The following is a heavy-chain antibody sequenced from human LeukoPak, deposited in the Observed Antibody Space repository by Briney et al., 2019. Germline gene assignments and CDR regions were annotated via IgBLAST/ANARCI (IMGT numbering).Heavy chain of an antibody. V-gene: IGHV4-4*07. CDR1: GGSISSYY. Sequence: PSETLSLTCIVSGGSISSYYWSWIRQPAGKGLEWIGRIYTSGSTNYNPSLKSRVTISVDTSKNQFSLKLSSVTAADTAVYYCARVDYDFWSGSADYWGQGTLVTVSS. J-gene: IGHJ4*02. CDR2: IYTSGST. CDR3: ARVDYDFWSGSADY. D-gene: IGHD3-3*01.